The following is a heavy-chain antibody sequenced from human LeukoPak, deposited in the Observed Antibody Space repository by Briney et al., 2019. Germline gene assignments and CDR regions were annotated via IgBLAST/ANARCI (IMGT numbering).Heavy chain of an antibody. CDR2: IYTSGST. CDR3: ARDTVVPATTNWFDP. CDR1: GGSISNYY. J-gene: IGHJ5*02. Sequence: KPSETLSLTCTVSGGSISNYYWSWIRQPAGKGLEWIGRIYTSGSTNYNPSLKSRVTMSIDTSKNQFSLKLSSVTAADTAVYYCARDTVVPATTNWFDPWGQGTLVTVSS. V-gene: IGHV4-4*07. D-gene: IGHD2-2*01.